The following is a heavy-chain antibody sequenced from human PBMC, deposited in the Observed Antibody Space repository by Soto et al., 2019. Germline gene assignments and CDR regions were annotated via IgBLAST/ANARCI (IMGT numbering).Heavy chain of an antibody. CDR2: IYYSGST. V-gene: IGHV4-59*08. D-gene: IGHD6-19*01. CDR1: GGSISSYY. J-gene: IGHJ6*02. Sequence: SETLSLTCTVSGGSISSYYWSWIRQSPGKGLEWIGYIYYSGSTNYNPSLKSRVTISVDTSKNQFSLKLSSVTAADTAVYYCARTVAGTVGDYYYYGMDVWGQGTTVT. CDR3: ARTVAGTVGDYYYYGMDV.